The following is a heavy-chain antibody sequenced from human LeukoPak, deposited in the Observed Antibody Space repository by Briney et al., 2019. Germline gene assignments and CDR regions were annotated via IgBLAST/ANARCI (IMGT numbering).Heavy chain of an antibody. D-gene: IGHD6-13*01. CDR1: GYTFTGYY. V-gene: IGHV1-2*02. CDR3: ARAYPPSGVSAAGRRNWFDP. CDR2: INPNSGGT. Sequence: GASVKVSCTASGYTFTGYYMHWVRQAPGQGLEWMGWINPNSGGTNYAQKFQGRVTMTRDTSISTAYMELSRLRSDDTAVYYCARAYPPSGVSAAGRRNWFDPWGQGTLVTVSS. J-gene: IGHJ5*02.